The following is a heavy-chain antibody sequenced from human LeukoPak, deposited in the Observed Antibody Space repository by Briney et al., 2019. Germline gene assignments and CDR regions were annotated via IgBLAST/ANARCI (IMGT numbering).Heavy chain of an antibody. CDR1: GYTLTELS. CDR2: FDPEDGET. Sequence: GASVKVSCKVSGYTLTELSMHWVRQAPGKGLEWMGGFDPEDGETIYAQKFQGRVTMTEDTSTDTAYMELSSLRSGDTAVYYCARGLVGAARTYYYYYMDVWGKGTTVTISS. J-gene: IGHJ6*03. CDR3: ARGLVGAARTYYYYYMDV. D-gene: IGHD1-26*01. V-gene: IGHV1-24*01.